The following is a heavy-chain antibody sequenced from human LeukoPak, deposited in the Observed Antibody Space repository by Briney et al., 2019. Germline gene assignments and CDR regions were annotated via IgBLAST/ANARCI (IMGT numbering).Heavy chain of an antibody. Sequence: SETLSLTCTVSGGSISSSNYYWGWIRQPPGKGLEWIGSIYYSGSTYYNPSLKSRVTISVDTSNNQFSLKLSSVTAADTAVYYCARDGHSSDLINTILYYYGMDVWGQGTTVTVSS. D-gene: IGHD6-19*01. J-gene: IGHJ6*02. CDR2: IYYSGST. CDR3: ARDGHSSDLINTILYYYGMDV. V-gene: IGHV4-39*07. CDR1: GGSISSSNYY.